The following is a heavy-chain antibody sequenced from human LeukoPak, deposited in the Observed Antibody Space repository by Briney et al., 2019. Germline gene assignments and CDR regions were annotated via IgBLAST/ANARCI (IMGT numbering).Heavy chain of an antibody. CDR2: MNPNSGNT. J-gene: IGHJ5*02. D-gene: IGHD2-15*01. CDR3: ARGRRGGSYYSCRWFDP. V-gene: IGHV1-8*01. Sequence: ASVKVSCKASGYTFTSYDINWVRQATGQGLEWMGWMNPNSGNTGYAQKFQGRVTMTRNTSISTAYMELSSLRSEDTAVYYCARGRRGGSYYSCRWFDPWGQGTLVTVSS. CDR1: GYTFTSYD.